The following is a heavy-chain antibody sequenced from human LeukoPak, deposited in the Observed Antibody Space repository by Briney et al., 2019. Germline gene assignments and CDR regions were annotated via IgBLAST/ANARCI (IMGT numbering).Heavy chain of an antibody. D-gene: IGHD1-1*01. CDR3: ARTPARVRYRSVRASNI. Sequence: SETLSLICAVYGGSFSGYYWSWIRQPPGKGLEWVGEINHSGSTNYNPSLKSRGTISVDTYKNQFSQKQSSVTAADKAVFYCARTPARVRYRSVRASNISGEGTMATVPS. CDR2: INHSGST. CDR1: GGSFSGYY. J-gene: IGHJ3*02. V-gene: IGHV4-34*01.